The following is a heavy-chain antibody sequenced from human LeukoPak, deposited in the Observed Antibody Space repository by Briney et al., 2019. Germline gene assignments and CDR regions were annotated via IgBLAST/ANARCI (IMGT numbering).Heavy chain of an antibody. D-gene: IGHD3-3*01. Sequence: SETLSLTCTVSGGSISSSSYYWGWIRQPPGKGLEWIGSIYYSGSTYYNSSLKSRVTISVDTSKNQFSLKLSSVTAADTAVYYCARHVHDFWSGYYFYFDYWGQGTLVTVSS. V-gene: IGHV4-39*01. CDR2: IYYSGST. CDR3: ARHVHDFWSGYYFYFDY. J-gene: IGHJ4*02. CDR1: GGSISSSSYY.